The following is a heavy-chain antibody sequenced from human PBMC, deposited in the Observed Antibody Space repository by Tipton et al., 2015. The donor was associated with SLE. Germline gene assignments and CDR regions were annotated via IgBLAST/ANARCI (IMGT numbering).Heavy chain of an antibody. CDR2: ISTKNGDT. D-gene: IGHD3-22*01. Sequence: QSGAEVMKPRASVKVSCKASGYTFTNFDISWVRQAPGQGLEWMGWISTKNGDTKYAQRFQGRVSMTTDTSTSTAYMELRSLRSDDTAVYYCAREGGWRYDKEDYWGQGTLVTVSS. J-gene: IGHJ4*02. CDR3: AREGGWRYDKEDY. CDR1: GYTFTNFD. V-gene: IGHV1-18*01.